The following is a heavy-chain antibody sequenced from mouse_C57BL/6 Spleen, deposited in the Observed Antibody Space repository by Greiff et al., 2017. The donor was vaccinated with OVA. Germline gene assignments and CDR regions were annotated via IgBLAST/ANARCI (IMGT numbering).Heavy chain of an antibody. CDR1: GYTFTDYE. V-gene: IGHV1-15*01. CDR3: TRADYHYYAMDY. D-gene: IGHD2-4*01. Sequence: QVQLQQSGAELVRPGASVTLSCKASGYTFTDYEMHWVKQTPVHGLEWIGAIDPETGGTAYNQKFQGKAILTADKSSSTAYMELRRLTSEDSAVYYCTRADYHYYAMDYWGQGTSVTVSS. J-gene: IGHJ4*01. CDR2: IDPETGGT.